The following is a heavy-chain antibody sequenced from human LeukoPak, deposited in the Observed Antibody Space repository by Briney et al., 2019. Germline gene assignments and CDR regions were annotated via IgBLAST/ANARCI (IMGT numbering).Heavy chain of an antibody. CDR2: ISGSNSPI. D-gene: IGHD2-21*01. CDR3: ARVRDAYNYFHY. V-gene: IGHV3-48*01. J-gene: IGHJ4*02. CDR1: GFTFSSYA. Sequence: GGSLRLSCAASGFTFSSYAMNWVRQAPGKGPEWVSYISGSNSPIYYADSVKGRFTISRDNAKNSLYLQMDSLRAEDTAIYYCARVRDAYNYFHYWGQGTLVTVSS.